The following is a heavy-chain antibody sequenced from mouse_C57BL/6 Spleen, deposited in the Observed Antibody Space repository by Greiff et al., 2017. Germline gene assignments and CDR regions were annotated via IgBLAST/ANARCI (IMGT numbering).Heavy chain of an antibody. V-gene: IGHV14-2*01. CDR1: GFNIKDYY. CDR2: IDPEDGGT. D-gene: IGHD4-1*01. J-gene: IGHJ2*01. Sequence: VQLQQSGAELVKPGASVKLSCTASGFNIKDYYMHWVKQRTEQGLEWIGRIDPEDGGTKYAPKFQGKATITAATSSNTAYLQLSSLASEDTAVYYCARGGGNWAYYFDDWGQGTTLTVSS. CDR3: ARGGGNWAYYFDD.